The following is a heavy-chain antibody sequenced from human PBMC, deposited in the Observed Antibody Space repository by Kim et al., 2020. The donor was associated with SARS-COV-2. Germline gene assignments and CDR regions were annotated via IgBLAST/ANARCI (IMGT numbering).Heavy chain of an antibody. V-gene: IGHV3-30*18. J-gene: IGHJ4*02. CDR3: AKVLVIGFLEWLFDIDY. Sequence: GGSLRLSCAASGFTFSSYGMHWVRQAPGKGLEWVAVISYDGSNKYYADSVKGRFTISRDNSKNTLYLQMNSLRAEDTAVYYCAKVLVIGFLEWLFDIDYWGQGTLVTVSS. CDR2: ISYDGSNK. D-gene: IGHD3-3*02. CDR1: GFTFSSYG.